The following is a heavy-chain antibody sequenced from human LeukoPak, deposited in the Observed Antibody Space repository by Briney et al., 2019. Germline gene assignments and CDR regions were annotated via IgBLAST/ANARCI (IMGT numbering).Heavy chain of an antibody. CDR2: IRYDGSNK. CDR1: GFTFSSYG. D-gene: IGHD3-3*01. Sequence: GGSLRLSCAASGFTFSSYGMHWVRQAPGKGLEWVAFIRYDGSNKYYADSVKGRFTISRDNSKNTLYLQMNSLRAEDTAVYYCAKMMYYDFWSGYCFDYWGQGTLVTVSS. CDR3: AKMMYYDFWSGYCFDY. V-gene: IGHV3-30*02. J-gene: IGHJ4*02.